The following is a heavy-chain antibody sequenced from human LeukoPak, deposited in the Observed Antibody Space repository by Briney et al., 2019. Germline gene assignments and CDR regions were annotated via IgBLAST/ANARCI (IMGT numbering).Heavy chain of an antibody. CDR1: EFTFSSYW. J-gene: IGHJ1*01. Sequence: GGSLRLSCAASEFTFSSYWMHWVRQAPGKGLEWVAVISYDGSNKYYADSVKGRFTISRDNSKNTLYLQMNSLRAEDTAVYYCAKDPWLYTNSGPGYCQHWGQGTLVTVSS. CDR3: AKDPWLYTNSGPGYCQH. D-gene: IGHD2-2*02. CDR2: ISYDGSNK. V-gene: IGHV3-30*18.